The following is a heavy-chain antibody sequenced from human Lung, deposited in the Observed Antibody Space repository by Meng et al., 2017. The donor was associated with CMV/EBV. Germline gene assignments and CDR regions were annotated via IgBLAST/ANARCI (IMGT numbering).Heavy chain of an antibody. J-gene: IGHJ6*02. CDR3: ARDAEQLVRGGGMDV. D-gene: IGHD6-6*01. CDR2: ISSSSSYI. V-gene: IGHV3-21*01. CDR1: GFTFSSYS. Sequence: GEXXTISCAASGFTFSSYSMNWVRQAPGKGLEWVSSISSSSSYIYYADSVKGRFTISRDNAKNSLYLQMNSLRAEDTAVYYCARDAEQLVRGGGMDVWGQXTTVTV.